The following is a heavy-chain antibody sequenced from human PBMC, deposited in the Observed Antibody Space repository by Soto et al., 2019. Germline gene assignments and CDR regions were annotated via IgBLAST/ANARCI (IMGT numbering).Heavy chain of an antibody. J-gene: IGHJ4*02. CDR1: GFTFSSYG. CDR3: AKDASRIAVAGTIVDY. D-gene: IGHD6-19*01. CDR2: ISYDGSNK. V-gene: IGHV3-30*18. Sequence: GGSLRLSCAASGFTFSSYGMHWVRQAPGKGLEWVAVISYDGSNKYYADSVKGRFTISRDNSKNTLYLQMNSLRAEDTAVYYCAKDASRIAVAGTIVDYWGQGTLVTVSS.